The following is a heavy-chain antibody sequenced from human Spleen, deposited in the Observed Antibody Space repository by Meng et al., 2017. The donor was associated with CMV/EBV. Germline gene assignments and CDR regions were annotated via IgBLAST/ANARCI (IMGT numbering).Heavy chain of an antibody. CDR2: ISSSGDII. Sequence: GGSLRLSCAASGFTFSDYYMTWVRRAPGKGLEWISYISSSGDIILYADSVKGRFTISRDNAEKSLYLQMNSLRAEDTALYFCARCKIYDFSFYGMGVWGQGTTVTVSS. CDR1: GFTFSDYY. CDR3: ARCKIYDFSFYGMGV. V-gene: IGHV3-11*04. D-gene: IGHD5/OR15-5a*01. J-gene: IGHJ6*02.